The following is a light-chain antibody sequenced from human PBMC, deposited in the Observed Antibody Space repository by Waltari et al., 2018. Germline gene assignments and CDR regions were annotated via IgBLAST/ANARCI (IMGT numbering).Light chain of an antibody. Sequence: QTVVTQEPSLTVSPGGAVTLTCASSAGAVPSGNHPNWIQQKPGQVPRSLIHSTTNRHSWTPARFSGSLLGGKAALTLSGVQPEDEAEYYCLLYDGSDQVFGGGTKLTVL. V-gene: IGLV7-43*01. CDR1: AGAVPSGNH. CDR2: STT. J-gene: IGLJ3*02. CDR3: LLYDGSDQV.